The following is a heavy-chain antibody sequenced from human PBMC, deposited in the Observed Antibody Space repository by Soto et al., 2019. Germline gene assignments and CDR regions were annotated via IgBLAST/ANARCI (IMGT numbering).Heavy chain of an antibody. CDR3: ARGALELDRLDY. Sequence: SVKVACKASGGTFSSYAISWVRQAPGQGLEWMGGIIPIFGTANYAQKFQGRVTITADESTSTAYMELSSLRSEDTAVYYCARGALELDRLDYWGQGTLVTVSS. V-gene: IGHV1-69*13. CDR1: GGTFSSYA. D-gene: IGHD1-7*01. J-gene: IGHJ4*02. CDR2: IIPIFGTA.